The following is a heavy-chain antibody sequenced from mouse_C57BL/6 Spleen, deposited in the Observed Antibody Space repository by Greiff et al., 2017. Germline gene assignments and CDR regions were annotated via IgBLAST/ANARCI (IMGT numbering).Heavy chain of an antibody. CDR1: GYTFTSYG. CDR2: IYPRSGNT. V-gene: IGHV1-81*01. CDR3: ARTYSNYEWGAMDY. J-gene: IGHJ4*01. Sequence: QVQLQQSGAELARPGASVKLSCKASGYTFTSYGISWVKQRTGQGLEWIGEIYPRSGNTYYNEKFKGKATLTADKSSSTAYMELRSLTSEDSAVYFCARTYSNYEWGAMDYWGQGTSVTVSS. D-gene: IGHD2-5*01.